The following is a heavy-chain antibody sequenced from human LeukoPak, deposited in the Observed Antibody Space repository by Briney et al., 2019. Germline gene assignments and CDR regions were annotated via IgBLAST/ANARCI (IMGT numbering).Heavy chain of an antibody. CDR2: VSGSGDYT. V-gene: IGHV3-23*01. CDR1: GFTFNSYA. D-gene: IGHD3-22*01. CDR3: ARDYYDSSGRRPTRKGAFYI. Sequence: GGSLRLSCGASGFTFNSYAMNWVRQAPGKGLEWVSAVSGSGDYTYYADSVKGRFTISRDNSKNTLYLQMNSLRAEDTAVYYCARDYYDSSGRRPTRKGAFYIWGQGTMVTVSS. J-gene: IGHJ3*02.